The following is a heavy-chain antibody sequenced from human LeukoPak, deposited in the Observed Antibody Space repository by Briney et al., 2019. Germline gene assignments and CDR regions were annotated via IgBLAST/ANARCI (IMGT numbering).Heavy chain of an antibody. Sequence: GGSLRLSCAASGFTFSRYAMSWVRQAPGKGLEWLSYISTSSDTIYYADSVKGRFTISRDNAKNSLYLQMNSLRDEDTAVYYCARDEAVAGTDYYYYGMDVWGQGTTVTVSS. V-gene: IGHV3-48*02. CDR2: ISTSSDTI. CDR3: ARDEAVAGTDYYYYGMDV. D-gene: IGHD6-19*01. J-gene: IGHJ6*02. CDR1: GFTFSRYA.